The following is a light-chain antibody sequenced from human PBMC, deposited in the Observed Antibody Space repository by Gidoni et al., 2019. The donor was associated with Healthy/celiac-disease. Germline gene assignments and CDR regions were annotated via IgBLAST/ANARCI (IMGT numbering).Light chain of an antibody. J-gene: IGLJ1*01. CDR3: QAWDSSTYV. CDR1: KLGDKY. CDR2: QDS. V-gene: IGLV3-1*01. Sequence: SYELTQPPSVYVSPGQTASITCSGDKLGDKYACWYQQKPGQSPVLVIYQDSKRPSGIPERFSGSNSGNTATLTISGTQAMDEADYYCQAWDSSTYVFGTGTNVTVL.